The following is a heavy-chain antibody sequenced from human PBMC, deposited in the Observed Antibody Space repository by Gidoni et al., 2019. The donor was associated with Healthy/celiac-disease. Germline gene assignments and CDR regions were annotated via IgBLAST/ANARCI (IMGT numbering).Heavy chain of an antibody. Sequence: VQLVESGGGLVKPGGSLRLSCAASGFTFRAYYRSWIRQAPGKWLEWVSYISSSGSTIYYEDSVKGRFTISRDNAKNSLYLQMNSLRAEDTAVYYCARDRNSKTLVYYYYGMDVWGQGTTVTVSS. CDR3: ARDRNSKTLVYYYYGMDV. D-gene: IGHD5-18*01. J-gene: IGHJ6*02. CDR1: GFTFRAYY. V-gene: IGHV3-11*01. CDR2: ISSSGSTI.